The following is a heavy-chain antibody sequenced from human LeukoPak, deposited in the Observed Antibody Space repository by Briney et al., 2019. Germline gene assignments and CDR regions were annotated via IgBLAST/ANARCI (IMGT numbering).Heavy chain of an antibody. CDR2: IYYSGST. Sequence: SETLSLTCTVSGGSISSYYWSWIRQPPGKGLEWIGYIYYSGSTNYNPSLKSRVTISVDTSKNQFSLKMSSVTAADTAVYFCARATGVSSGSYYKDFLYYGMDVWGQGTLVTVSS. J-gene: IGHJ6*02. CDR3: ARATGVSSGSYYKDFLYYGMDV. V-gene: IGHV4-59*01. CDR1: GGSISSYY. D-gene: IGHD3-10*01.